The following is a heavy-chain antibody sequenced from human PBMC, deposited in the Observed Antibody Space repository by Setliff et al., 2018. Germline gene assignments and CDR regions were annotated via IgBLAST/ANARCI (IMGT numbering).Heavy chain of an antibody. CDR1: DDSISSRRYY. J-gene: IGHJ1*01. CDR2: IYTSWST. D-gene: IGHD1-1*01. V-gene: IGHV4-61*09. CDR3: VREGYSEYFQD. Sequence: PSETLSLTCTVSDDSISSRRYYWGWFRQPAGKELEWIGQIYTSWSTNYNPSLKSRVTISLDTSKNQFSLSLTSVTAADTAVYYCVREGYSEYFQDWGRGTLVTVSS.